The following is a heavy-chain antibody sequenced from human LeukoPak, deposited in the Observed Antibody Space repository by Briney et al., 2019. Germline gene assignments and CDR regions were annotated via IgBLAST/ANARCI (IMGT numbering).Heavy chain of an antibody. Sequence: ASVKVSCKASGYTFTGYYMHWVRQAPGQGLEWMGWISAYNGNTNYAQKLQGRVTMTTDTSTSTAYMELRSLRSDDTAVYYCARERYGDPFDYWGQGTLVTVSS. D-gene: IGHD4-17*01. CDR2: ISAYNGNT. CDR3: ARERYGDPFDY. CDR1: GYTFTGYY. V-gene: IGHV1-18*04. J-gene: IGHJ4*02.